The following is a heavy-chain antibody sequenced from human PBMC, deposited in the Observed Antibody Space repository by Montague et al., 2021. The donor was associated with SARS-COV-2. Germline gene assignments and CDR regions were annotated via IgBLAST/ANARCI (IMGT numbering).Heavy chain of an antibody. J-gene: IGHJ4*02. CDR1: GDSITSDVSY. D-gene: IGHD1-26*01. CDR3: ARDDFRWDFDC. Sequence: TLSLTCTVSGDSITSDVSYWSWIGQPAGMVLECIGRIYTTGSTNYTLSLKSRLTISLDTSKNQFSLKLSSVTAADTAVYDCARDDFRWDFDCWGQGTLVTVSS. CDR2: IYTTGST. V-gene: IGHV4-61*02.